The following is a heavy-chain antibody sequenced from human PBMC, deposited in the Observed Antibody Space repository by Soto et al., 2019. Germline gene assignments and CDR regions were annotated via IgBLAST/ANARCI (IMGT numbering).Heavy chain of an antibody. CDR1: GGFVSSGSYY. Sequence: QVQLQQWGAGLLKPSETLSLTCAVYGGFVSSGSYYWSWIRQPPGKGLEWIGEMSHSGGTHFNPSLKSRVTISVDTCKNQFSLKMSSVTAADTALYYCARAERGTATTVVDAFDIWGPGTMVTVSS. CDR2: MSHSGGT. J-gene: IGHJ3*02. CDR3: ARAERGTATTVVDAFDI. D-gene: IGHD1-1*01. V-gene: IGHV4-34*01.